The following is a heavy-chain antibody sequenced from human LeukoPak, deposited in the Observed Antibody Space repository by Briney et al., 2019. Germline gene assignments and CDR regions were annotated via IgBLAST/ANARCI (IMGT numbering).Heavy chain of an antibody. CDR3: AKVTGGDMITYGGLDY. J-gene: IGHJ4*02. CDR2: IKQDGSEK. CDR1: GFIFSNYW. V-gene: IGHV3-7*03. Sequence: GGSLRLSCAASGFIFSNYWMSWVRQAPGKGLEWVANIKQDGSEKYYVDSVKGRFTISRDNAKNSLYLQMNSPRAEDTAVYYCAKVTGGDMITYGGLDYWGQGTMVTVSS. D-gene: IGHD3-16*01.